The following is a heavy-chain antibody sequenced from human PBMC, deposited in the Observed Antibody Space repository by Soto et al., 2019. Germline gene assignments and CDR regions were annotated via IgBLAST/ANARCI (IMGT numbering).Heavy chain of an antibody. CDR2: INPSGGGT. CDR3: ARDKPFSAGY. D-gene: IGHD3-3*02. V-gene: IGHV1-46*01. CDR1: GYTFLDFY. J-gene: IGHJ4*02. Sequence: QVQLVQSGTEVKKPGASVKVSCKASGYTFLDFYIHWVRQAPGQGLEWMGFINPSGGGTTYAQKFQGRLTMTRDTSTSTVYMELISLRSEDTVIYYCARDKPFSAGYWGQGTLVT.